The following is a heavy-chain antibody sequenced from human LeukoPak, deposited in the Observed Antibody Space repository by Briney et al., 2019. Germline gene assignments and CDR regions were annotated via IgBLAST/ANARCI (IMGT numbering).Heavy chain of an antibody. J-gene: IGHJ4*02. CDR3: ATGLMITFGEHQIDY. V-gene: IGHV1-69-2*01. D-gene: IGHD3-16*01. CDR1: GYTFTDYY. Sequence: ASVKISCKVSGYTFTDYYMPWVQQAPGKGLEWMGLVDPEDGETIYAEKFQGRVTITADTSTDTAYMELSSLRSEDTAVYYCATGLMITFGEHQIDYWGQGTLVTVSS. CDR2: VDPEDGET.